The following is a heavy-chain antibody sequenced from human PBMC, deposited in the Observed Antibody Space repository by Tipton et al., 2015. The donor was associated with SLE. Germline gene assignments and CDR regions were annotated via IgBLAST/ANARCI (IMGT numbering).Heavy chain of an antibody. CDR3: AKDKRPTVTTRYDYYYGMDV. V-gene: IGHV3-23*01. CDR2: ISGSGGST. CDR1: GFTFSSYA. J-gene: IGHJ6*02. D-gene: IGHD4-17*01. Sequence: SLRLSCAASGFTFSSYAMNWVRQAPGKGLEWVSVISGSGGSTNYADSVKGRFTISRDNSKNTLYLQMNSLRTEDTAVYYCAKDKRPTVTTRYDYYYGMDVWGQGTTVTVSS.